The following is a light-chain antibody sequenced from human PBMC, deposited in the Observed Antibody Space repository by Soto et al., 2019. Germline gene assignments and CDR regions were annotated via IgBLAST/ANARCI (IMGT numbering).Light chain of an antibody. V-gene: IGKV1D-13*01. J-gene: IGKJ3*01. CDR3: QQFNNYPLT. CDR2: DAS. Sequence: AIQLTQSPSSLSASVEDRVTITCRASQGISSALAWYQQKAGKAPKLLIYDASSLESGVPSRFSGSGSGTDFTLTIISLQPEDFATYYCQQFNNYPLTFGPGTKVDI. CDR1: QGISSA.